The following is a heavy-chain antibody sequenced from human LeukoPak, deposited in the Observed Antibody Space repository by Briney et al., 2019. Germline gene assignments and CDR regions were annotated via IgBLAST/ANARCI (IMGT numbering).Heavy chain of an antibody. CDR1: GGSISSSSYY. CDR3: ARDTYYDSSGYYYTGFDY. V-gene: IGHV4-39*07. D-gene: IGHD3-22*01. CDR2: IYYSGST. Sequence: SETLSLTCTVSGGSISSSSYYWGWIRQPPGKGLEWIGSIYYSGSTYYNPSLKSRVTISVDTSKNQFSLKLSSVTAADTAVYYCARDTYYDSSGYYYTGFDYWGQGTLVTVSS. J-gene: IGHJ4*02.